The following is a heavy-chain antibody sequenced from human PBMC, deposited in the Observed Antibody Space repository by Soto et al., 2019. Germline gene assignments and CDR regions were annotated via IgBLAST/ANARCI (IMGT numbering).Heavy chain of an antibody. Sequence: PSEPLSLTCTVSGGSTSSDNSWSWIRQPPGKGLEWIGHIYYSGNTDYNPSLKSRLAMSIDTSKNQFSLKLSSVTAADTAVYFCAREGGESSDGLYYLDSWGQGSLVTVSS. CDR1: GGSTSSDNS. CDR2: IYYSGNT. D-gene: IGHD3-16*01. J-gene: IGHJ4*02. CDR3: AREGGESSDGLYYLDS. V-gene: IGHV4-30-4*01.